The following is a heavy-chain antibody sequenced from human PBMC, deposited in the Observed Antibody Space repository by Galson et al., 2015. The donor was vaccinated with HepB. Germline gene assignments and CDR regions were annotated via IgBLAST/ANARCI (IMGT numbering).Heavy chain of an antibody. CDR1: GGTFSSYA. V-gene: IGHV1-69*13. CDR2: IIPIFGTA. CDR3: ARGEGWSGSLSLGNY. D-gene: IGHD3-3*01. Sequence: SVKVSCKASGGTFSSYAISWVRQAPGQGLEWMRGIIPIFGTANYAQKFQGRVTITADESTSTAYMELSSLRSEDTAVYYCARGEGWSGSLSLGNYWGQGTLVTVSS. J-gene: IGHJ4*02.